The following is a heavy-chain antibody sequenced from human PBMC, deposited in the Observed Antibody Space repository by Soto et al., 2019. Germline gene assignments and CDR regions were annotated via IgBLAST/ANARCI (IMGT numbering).Heavy chain of an antibody. CDR3: ARGGYCSRTLCYKFNCFDF. D-gene: IGHD2-2*02. CDR1: GFTFSSYE. CDR2: ISSDSGM. V-gene: IGHV3-48*03. Sequence: PGGSLRLSCAASGFTFSSYEMNWVRQAPGEGLEWVSFISSDSGMYYADSVKGRFTISRDNAKNSLYLQMNSLRVEDTAVYYCARGGYCSRTLCYKFNCFDFLGQGTLVTVSS. J-gene: IGHJ4*02.